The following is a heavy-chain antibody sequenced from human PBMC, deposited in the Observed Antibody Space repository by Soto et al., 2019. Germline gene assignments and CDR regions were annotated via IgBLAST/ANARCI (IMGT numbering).Heavy chain of an antibody. D-gene: IGHD6-6*01. V-gene: IGHV3-23*01. CDR3: ARGGYSSSFYYYYGMDV. J-gene: IGHJ6*02. Sequence: GGSLRLSCAASGFTFSSSAMSWVRQAPGKGLDWVSAISGNGDTTYYADSVKGRFTISRDISKNTLYLQMNSLRSEDTAVYYCARGGYSSSFYYYYGMDVWGQGTTVTVSS. CDR1: GFTFSSSA. CDR2: ISGNGDTT.